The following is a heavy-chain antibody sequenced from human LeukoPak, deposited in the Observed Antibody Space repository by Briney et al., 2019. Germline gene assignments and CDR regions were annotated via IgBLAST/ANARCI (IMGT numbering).Heavy chain of an antibody. CDR3: ARAEYYYDSSGYYYFDY. V-gene: IGHV4-61*02. Sequence: PSQTLSLTCTVSGGSISSGSYCWSWIRQPAGKGLEWIGRIYTSGSTNYNPSLKSRVTISVDTSKNQFSLKLSSVSAADTAVYYCARAEYYYDSSGYYYFDYWGQGTLVTVSS. CDR2: IYTSGST. CDR1: GGSISSGSYC. J-gene: IGHJ4*02. D-gene: IGHD3-22*01.